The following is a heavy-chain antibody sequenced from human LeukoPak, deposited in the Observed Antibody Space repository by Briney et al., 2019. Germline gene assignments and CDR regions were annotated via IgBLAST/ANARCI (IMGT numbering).Heavy chain of an antibody. Sequence: GGPLRLSCAASGFTFSSYDMNSVLQAPVKGLEWVSYISTNGSNIYYAASVKGRFTISRDNAKNSLYLQMNSLRAEDTAVYYCAIRLHSDAFDIWGQGTMVTVSS. J-gene: IGHJ3*02. CDR3: AIRLHSDAFDI. CDR2: ISTNGSNI. D-gene: IGHD4-11*01. CDR1: GFTFSSYD. V-gene: IGHV3-48*03.